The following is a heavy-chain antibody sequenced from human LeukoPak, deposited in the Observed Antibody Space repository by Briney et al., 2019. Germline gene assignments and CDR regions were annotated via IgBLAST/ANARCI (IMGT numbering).Heavy chain of an antibody. CDR3: VRDSPDGDDGRGSYYFDY. J-gene: IGHJ4*02. CDR1: GYSFTCYW. CDR2: IYPGDSDT. V-gene: IGHV5-51*01. Sequence: GESLKISCKGSGYSFTCYWIGWVRQMPGKGLEWMGIIYPGDSDTRYSPSFQGQVTISADKSISTAYLQWSSLKASDTAMYYCVRDSPDGDDGRGSYYFDYWGQGTLVTVPS. D-gene: IGHD4-17*01.